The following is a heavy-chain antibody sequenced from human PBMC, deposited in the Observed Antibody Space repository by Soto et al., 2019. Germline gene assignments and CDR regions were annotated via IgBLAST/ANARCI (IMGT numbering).Heavy chain of an antibody. V-gene: IGHV4-39*01. CDR1: GGSISSSSYY. Sequence: QLQLQESGPGLVKPSETLSLTCTVSGGSISSSSYYWGWIRQPPGKGLEWIGSIYYSGSTYYNPSLKSRVALSVETSKYQFSLKLSSVTAADTAVYYCARSRLNCSGGSCYSNFDYWGQGTLVTVSS. D-gene: IGHD2-15*01. CDR2: IYYSGST. J-gene: IGHJ4*02. CDR3: ARSRLNCSGGSCYSNFDY.